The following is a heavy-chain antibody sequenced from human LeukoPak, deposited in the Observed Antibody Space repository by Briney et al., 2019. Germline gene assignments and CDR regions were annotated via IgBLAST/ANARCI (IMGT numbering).Heavy chain of an antibody. J-gene: IGHJ4*02. V-gene: IGHV1-2*06. Sequence: GASVKLSCKTSGYTFADYFIHWVRQAPGQGLEWMGRINANSGGTEYEQKFQGRVTMTRDTSISTAYVEVNWLISDDTAIYYCARDVSSTPNWEFDYWGQGTLVTVSS. CDR1: GYTFADYF. CDR2: INANSGGT. CDR3: ARDVSSTPNWEFDY. D-gene: IGHD1-26*01.